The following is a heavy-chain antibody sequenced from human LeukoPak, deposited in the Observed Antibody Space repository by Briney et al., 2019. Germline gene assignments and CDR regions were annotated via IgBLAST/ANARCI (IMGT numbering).Heavy chain of an antibody. CDR2: IYTSGST. J-gene: IGHJ4*02. CDR3: ARESLDYLTKNFNFDY. D-gene: IGHD3-16*01. V-gene: IGHV4-4*07. CDR1: GGSISSYY. Sequence: SETLSLTCTVSGGSISSYYWSWIRQPAGKGLEWIGRIYTSGSTNYDPSLKSRVTMSVDTSKNQFSLKLSSVTAADTAVYYCARESLDYLTKNFNFDYWGQGTLVTVSS.